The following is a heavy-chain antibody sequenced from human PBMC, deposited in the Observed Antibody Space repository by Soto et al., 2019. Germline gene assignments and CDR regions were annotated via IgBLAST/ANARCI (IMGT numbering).Heavy chain of an antibody. CDR1: GFTLSSYA. D-gene: IGHD3-16*01. Sequence: GGSLRLSCAASGFTLSSYAMSWVRQAPGKGLEWVSAISGSGGSTYYADSVKGRFTISRDNSKNTLYLQMNSLRAEDTAVYYCAKAPAWGYDYIWGREENQLAYFDYWGQGTLVTVSS. CDR2: ISGSGGST. J-gene: IGHJ4*02. V-gene: IGHV3-23*01. CDR3: AKAPAWGYDYIWGREENQLAYFDY.